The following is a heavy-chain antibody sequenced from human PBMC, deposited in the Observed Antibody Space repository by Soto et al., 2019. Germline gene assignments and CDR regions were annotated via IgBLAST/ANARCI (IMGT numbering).Heavy chain of an antibody. J-gene: IGHJ6*02. CDR2: IYYSGST. CDR3: ATGVGYVLLERNYYYYAMDV. D-gene: IGHD1-1*01. CDR1: GGSITSSY. V-gene: IGHV4-59*01. Sequence: SQTLSLTCPVSGGSITSSYWSWIRQPPGKGLEWIGYIYYSGSTNYNPSLKSRVTISVDTSKKQFSLKLSSVTAADTAVYYCATGVGYVLLERNYYYYAMDVWGQGTTVTVSS.